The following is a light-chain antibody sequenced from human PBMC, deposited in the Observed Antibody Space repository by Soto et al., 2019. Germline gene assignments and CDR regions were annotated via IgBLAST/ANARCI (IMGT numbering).Light chain of an antibody. CDR2: DAS. J-gene: IGKJ1*01. CDR1: QSVSTY. Sequence: EIVLTQSPATLSLSPGERATLSCRASQSVSTYLAWYRQKPGQAPRLLIYDASNRATGIPARFSGSGSGTYFTLTISRLEPEDFAVYYCHQYGYSLWTFGQGTKVDIK. CDR3: HQYGYSLWT. V-gene: IGKV3-11*01.